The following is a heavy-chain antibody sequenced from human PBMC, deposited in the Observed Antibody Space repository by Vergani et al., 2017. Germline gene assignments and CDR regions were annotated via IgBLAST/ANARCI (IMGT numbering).Heavy chain of an antibody. D-gene: IGHD6-19*01. V-gene: IGHV3-48*01. CDR2: ISSSSSTI. CDR3: ARDRGSSGWYRKNSAFDY. CDR1: GFTFSSYS. Sequence: EVQLVESGGGLVQPGGSLRLSCAASGFTFSSYSMNWVRQAPGKGLERVSYISSSSSTIYYADSVKGRFTISRDNAKNSLYLQMNSLRAEDTAVYYCARDRGSSGWYRKNSAFDYWGQGTLVTVSS. J-gene: IGHJ4*02.